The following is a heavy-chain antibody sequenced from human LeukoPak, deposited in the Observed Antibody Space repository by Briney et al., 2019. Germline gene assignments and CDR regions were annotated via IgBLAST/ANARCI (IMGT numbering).Heavy chain of an antibody. CDR2: ISYDGRNK. CDR3: AKGDSSSWQLDY. D-gene: IGHD6-13*01. J-gene: IGHJ4*02. V-gene: IGHV3-30*18. Sequence: ERSLRLSCAASRFTFSGYGMHWVRQAPGKGLEWVAVISYDGRNKNCADSVKGRFTISRDNSKNTLYLQMNSLRVEDTAVYYCAKGDSSSWQLDYWGQGTLVTVSS. CDR1: RFTFSGYG.